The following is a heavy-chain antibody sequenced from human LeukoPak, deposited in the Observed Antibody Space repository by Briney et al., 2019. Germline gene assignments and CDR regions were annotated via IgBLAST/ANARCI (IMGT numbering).Heavy chain of an antibody. J-gene: IGHJ4*02. V-gene: IGHV3-7*01. Sequence: GGSLRLSCAASGFTFSDYWMTWVRQAPGKGLECVANIKQDGSEKYYVDSVKGRFTISRDNAKNSLYLQMNSLRAEDTAVYYCAREDYDTSGPDYWGQGTLVTVSS. CDR3: AREDYDTSGPDY. D-gene: IGHD3-22*01. CDR2: IKQDGSEK. CDR1: GFTFSDYW.